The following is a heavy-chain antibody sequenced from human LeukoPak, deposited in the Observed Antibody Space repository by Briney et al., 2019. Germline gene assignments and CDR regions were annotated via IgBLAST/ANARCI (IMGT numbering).Heavy chain of an antibody. CDR3: AKDYSSYDILTGLFDY. V-gene: IGHV3-23*01. CDR2: ISGSGGST. Sequence: GGSLRLSCAASGFTFATFAMTWFGRPQGKGLRGASPISGSGGSTYYADSVKGRFTISRDNSKNTLYLQMNSLRAEDTAVYYCAKDYSSYDILTGLFDYWGQGTLVTVSS. D-gene: IGHD3-9*01. J-gene: IGHJ4*02. CDR1: GFTFATFA.